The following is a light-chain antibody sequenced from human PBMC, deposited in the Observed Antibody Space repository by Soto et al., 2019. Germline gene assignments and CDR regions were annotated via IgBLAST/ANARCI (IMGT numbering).Light chain of an antibody. CDR2: EGS. V-gene: IGLV2-23*03. Sequence: QSVLTQPASVSGSPGQSITISCIGTSSDVGSYNLVSWYQQHPGEAPKLMIYEGSQRPSGISSRFSGSKSGNTASLTISGLQAEDEADYYCCSYAGSDTFVVFGGGTKVTVL. CDR3: CSYAGSDTFVV. CDR1: SSDVGSYNL. J-gene: IGLJ2*01.